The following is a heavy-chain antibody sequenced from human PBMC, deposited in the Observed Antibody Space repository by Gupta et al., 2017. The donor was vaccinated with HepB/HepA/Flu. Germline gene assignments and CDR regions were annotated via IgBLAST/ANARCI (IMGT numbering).Heavy chain of an antibody. Sequence: EVQLLESGGGLVQPGGSLRLSCAASGFMFSNYAMSWVRQAPGKGLDWVSVISGSGGATYYADSAKGRFTISRDNSKNTLYLQMNSLRAEDTALYYCAKAPLEVTATNYYYNGMGVWGQGTTVTVSS. V-gene: IGHV3-23*01. CDR1: GFMFSNYA. J-gene: IGHJ6*02. D-gene: IGHD2-21*02. CDR2: ISGSGGAT. CDR3: AKAPLEVTATNYYYNGMGV.